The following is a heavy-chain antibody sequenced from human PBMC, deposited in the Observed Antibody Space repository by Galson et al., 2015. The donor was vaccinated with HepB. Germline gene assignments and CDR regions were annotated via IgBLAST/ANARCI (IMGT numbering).Heavy chain of an antibody. Sequence: SVKVSCKASGYTLTSYYMHWVRQAPGQGLEWMGIINPSGGSTSYAQKFQGRVTMTRDTSTSTVYMELSSLRSKDTAVYDCARSDRYCSSTSCSTAYNWFDPWGQGTLVTVSS. V-gene: IGHV1-46*01. CDR1: GYTLTSYY. CDR3: ARSDRYCSSTSCSTAYNWFDP. CDR2: INPSGGST. J-gene: IGHJ5*02. D-gene: IGHD2-2*01.